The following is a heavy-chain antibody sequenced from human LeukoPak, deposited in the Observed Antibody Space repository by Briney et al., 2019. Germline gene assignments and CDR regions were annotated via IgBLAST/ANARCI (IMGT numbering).Heavy chain of an antibody. Sequence: GASVKVSCKASGYTFTSYGISWVRQAPGQGLEWMGWISAYNGNTNYAQKLQGRVTMTTDTSTSTAYMELRSLRSDDTAVYYCARARPVVVVPAAIRDWGQGTLVTVSS. D-gene: IGHD2-2*01. CDR2: ISAYNGNT. CDR1: GYTFTSYG. CDR3: ARARPVVVVPAAIRD. V-gene: IGHV1-18*01. J-gene: IGHJ4*02.